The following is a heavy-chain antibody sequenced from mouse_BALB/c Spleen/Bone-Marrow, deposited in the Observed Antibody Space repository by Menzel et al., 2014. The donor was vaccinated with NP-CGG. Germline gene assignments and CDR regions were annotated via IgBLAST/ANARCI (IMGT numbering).Heavy chain of an antibody. CDR3: ARWGKLGRGYFDV. Sequence: EVQLQESGAELVKPGASVKLSCTASGFNIKDTYMHWVKQRPEQGLEWIGRIDPANGKTKYDPKFQGKATITADTSSNTAYLQLSSLTSEDTAVYYCARWGKLGRGYFDVWGAGTTVTVSS. V-gene: IGHV14-3*02. J-gene: IGHJ1*01. CDR1: GFNIKDTY. CDR2: IDPANGKT. D-gene: IGHD4-1*01.